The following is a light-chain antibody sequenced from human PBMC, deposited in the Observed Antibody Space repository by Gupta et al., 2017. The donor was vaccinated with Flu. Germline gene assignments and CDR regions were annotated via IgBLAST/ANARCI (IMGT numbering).Light chain of an antibody. V-gene: IGKV1-39*01. J-gene: IGKJ2*01. Sequence: GDRVTITCRASQSISSYLNWYQQKPGKAPKLLIYAASSLQSGVPSRFSGSGSGTDFTLTISSLQPEDFATYYCQQSYSSPYTFGQGTKLEIK. CDR1: QSISSY. CDR3: QQSYSSPYT. CDR2: AAS.